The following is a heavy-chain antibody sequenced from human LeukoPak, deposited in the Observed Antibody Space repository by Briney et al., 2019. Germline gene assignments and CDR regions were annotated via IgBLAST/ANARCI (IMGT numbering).Heavy chain of an antibody. CDR2: IYTSGST. Sequence: SETLSLTCAVYGGSFSGYYWSWIRQPAGKGLEWIGRIYTSGSTNYNPSLKSRVTMSVDTSKNQFSLKLSSVTAADTAVYYCARDLYSGSFYFDYWGQGTLVTVSS. V-gene: IGHV4-4*07. J-gene: IGHJ4*02. CDR1: GGSFSGYY. CDR3: ARDLYSGSFYFDY. D-gene: IGHD1-26*01.